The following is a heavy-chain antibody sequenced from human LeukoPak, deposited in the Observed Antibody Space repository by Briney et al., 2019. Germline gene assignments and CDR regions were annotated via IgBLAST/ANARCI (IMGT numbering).Heavy chain of an antibody. CDR3: AKDSCSSTSCRGYFDY. D-gene: IGHD2-2*01. CDR1: GFSFNEFT. Sequence: AGGSLRLSCAASGFSFNEFTMHWLRQAPGKGLEWVALIGWDGDTTFYAESVKGRFTISRDNSKNTLYLQMNSLRAEDTAVYYCAKDSCSSTSCRGYFDYWGQGTLLTVSS. J-gene: IGHJ4*02. V-gene: IGHV3-43*01. CDR2: IGWDGDTT.